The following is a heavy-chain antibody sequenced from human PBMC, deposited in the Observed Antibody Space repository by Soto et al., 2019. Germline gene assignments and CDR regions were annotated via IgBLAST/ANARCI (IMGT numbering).Heavy chain of an antibody. CDR1: GFTFKESA. J-gene: IGHJ4*02. CDR2: ISDTGAST. D-gene: IGHD6-19*01. V-gene: IGHV3-23*04. Sequence: EVRLVEAGGGLKQPGGSLRLSCAASGFTFKESAMNWVRQAPGKGLEWVASISDTGASTWYAESVRGRLSISRDNSKNTIYLQMNSLRGEDTAVYYCAKGRGSGWAWYFDNWGQGTLVTVSS. CDR3: AKGRGSGWAWYFDN.